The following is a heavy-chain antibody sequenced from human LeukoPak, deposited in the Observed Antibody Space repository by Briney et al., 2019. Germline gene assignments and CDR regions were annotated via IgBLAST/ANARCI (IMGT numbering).Heavy chain of an antibody. D-gene: IGHD3-3*01. Sequence: PSETLSLTYTVSGGSISSYYWSWIRQPPGKGLEWIGYIYYSGSTNYNPSLKSRVTISVDTSKNQFSLKLSSVTAADTAVYYCARGMAGVAAANWGQGTLVTVSS. J-gene: IGHJ4*02. CDR3: ARGMAGVAAAN. CDR2: IYYSGST. V-gene: IGHV4-59*01. CDR1: GGSISSYY.